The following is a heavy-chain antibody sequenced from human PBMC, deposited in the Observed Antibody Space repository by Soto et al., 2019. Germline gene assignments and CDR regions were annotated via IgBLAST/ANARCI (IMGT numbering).Heavy chain of an antibody. Sequence: QLQLQESGSGLVKPSQTLSLTCAVSGGSISSGGYSWSWIRQPPGKGLEWIGYIYHSGSTYYNPSLKSRVTISVDRSKNHFSLKLSSVTAADTAVYYCARVPFYYDSSGLRYYYYGMDVWGQGTTVTVSS. CDR1: GGSISSGGYS. CDR3: ARVPFYYDSSGLRYYYYGMDV. J-gene: IGHJ6*02. CDR2: IYHSGST. V-gene: IGHV4-30-2*01. D-gene: IGHD3-22*01.